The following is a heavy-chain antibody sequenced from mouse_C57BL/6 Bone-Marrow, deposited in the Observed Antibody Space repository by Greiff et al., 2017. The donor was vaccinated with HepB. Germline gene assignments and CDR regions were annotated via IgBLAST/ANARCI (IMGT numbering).Heavy chain of an antibody. CDR3: ARRFAY. V-gene: IGHV1-82*01. CDR1: GYAFSSSW. CDR2: IYPGDGDT. J-gene: IGHJ3*01. Sequence: VQLQESGPELVKPGASVKISCKASGYAFSSSWMNWVKQRPGKGLEWIGRIYPGDGDTNYNGKFKGKATLTADKSSSTAYMQLSSLTSEDSAVYFCARRFAYWCQGTLVTVSA.